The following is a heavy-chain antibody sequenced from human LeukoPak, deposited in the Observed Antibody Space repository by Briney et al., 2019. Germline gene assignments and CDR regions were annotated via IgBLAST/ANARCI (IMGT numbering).Heavy chain of an antibody. Sequence: SVKVSCKASGGTLSSYAISWVRQAPGQGLEWMGGIIPIFGTANYAQKFQGRVTITADESTSTAYMELSSLRSEDTAVYYCAKGPPRIVATISAAFDIWGQGTMVTVSS. CDR3: AKGPPRIVATISAAFDI. CDR1: GGTLSSYA. CDR2: IIPIFGTA. J-gene: IGHJ3*02. V-gene: IGHV1-69*01. D-gene: IGHD5-12*01.